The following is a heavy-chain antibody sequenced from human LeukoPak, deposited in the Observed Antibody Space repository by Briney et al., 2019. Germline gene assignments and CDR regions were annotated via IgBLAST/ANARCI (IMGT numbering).Heavy chain of an antibody. CDR1: GGSFSGYY. CDR2: INHSGST. CDR3: ARGLVYYDSSVPPS. V-gene: IGHV4-34*01. D-gene: IGHD3-22*01. Sequence: SETLSLTCAVYGGSFSGYYWSWIRRPPGKGLEWSGEINHSGSTNYNPSLKSRVTISVDTSKNQFSLKLSSVTAADTAVYYCARGLVYYDSSVPPSWGQGTMVTVSS. J-gene: IGHJ3*01.